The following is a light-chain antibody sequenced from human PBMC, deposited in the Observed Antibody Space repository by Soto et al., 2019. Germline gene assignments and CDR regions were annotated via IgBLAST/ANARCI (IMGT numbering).Light chain of an antibody. CDR1: QSVSSSY. V-gene: IGKV3-20*01. Sequence: EIVWTQSPGNLSLSPGERATLACRASQSVSSSYLAWYQQKPGQAPRLLIYGASSRATGIPDRFSGSGSGTDFTLTISRLEPEDFAVYYCQQDSSSLYTFGPGTKLEIK. CDR2: GAS. J-gene: IGKJ2*01. CDR3: QQDSSSLYT.